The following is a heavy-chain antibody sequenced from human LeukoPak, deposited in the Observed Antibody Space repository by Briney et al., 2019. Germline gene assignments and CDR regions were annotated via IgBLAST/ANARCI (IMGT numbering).Heavy chain of an antibody. CDR2: ISSSSSTI. CDR1: GFTFSSYS. D-gene: IGHD2-15*01. Sequence: GGSLRLSCAASGFTFSSYSMNWVRQAPGKGLEWVSYISSSSSTIYYADSVKGRFTTSRDNAKNSLYLQMNSLRAEDTAVYYCARARCSGGSCYNSFWGQGTLVTVSS. CDR3: ARARCSGGSCYNSF. V-gene: IGHV3-48*01. J-gene: IGHJ4*02.